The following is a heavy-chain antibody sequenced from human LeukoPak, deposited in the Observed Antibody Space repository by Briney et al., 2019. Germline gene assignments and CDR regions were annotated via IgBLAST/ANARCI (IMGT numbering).Heavy chain of an antibody. CDR3: ARDRGNSDPGDWFDS. J-gene: IGHJ5*01. CDR1: GFTFSDYY. Sequence: GGSLRLSCAASGFTFSDYYMSWIRQVPGKGLEWVSYISGSGSTVYYAASVRGRFTISRDNAKNSLFLQMNSLRAEDTAVYYCARDRGNSDPGDWFDSWGQGTLVTVSS. D-gene: IGHD4-23*01. V-gene: IGHV3-11*01. CDR2: ISGSGSTV.